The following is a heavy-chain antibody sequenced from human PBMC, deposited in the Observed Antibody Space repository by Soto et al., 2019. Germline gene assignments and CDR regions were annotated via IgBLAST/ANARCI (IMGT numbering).Heavy chain of an antibody. D-gene: IGHD4-4*01. Sequence: QMQLAQSGPEVKKPGTSVKVSCKASGFTFTSSAVQWVRQARGQRLEWIGWIVVGSGNTNYAQKFQERVTITRDMSTSTAYMELSSLRSEDTAVYYCAAPNTYRPHYYYYGMDVWGQGTTVTVSS. V-gene: IGHV1-58*01. CDR3: AAPNTYRPHYYYYGMDV. CDR2: IVVGSGNT. J-gene: IGHJ6*02. CDR1: GFTFTSSA.